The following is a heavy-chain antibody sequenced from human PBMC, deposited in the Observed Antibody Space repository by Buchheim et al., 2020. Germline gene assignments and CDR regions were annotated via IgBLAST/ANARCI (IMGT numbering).Heavy chain of an antibody. Sequence: EVQLLESGGGLVQPGGSLRLSCAASGFTFSSYAMSWVRQAPGKGLEWVSAISGSGGSTYYADSVKGRFTISRDNSKNTLYLQMNSLRAEDTAVYYCAKAKVVSGTPTHRPGYYYYYGMDVWGQGTT. CDR2: ISGSGGST. V-gene: IGHV3-23*01. CDR3: AKAKVVSGTPTHRPGYYYYYGMDV. D-gene: IGHD1-7*01. J-gene: IGHJ6*02. CDR1: GFTFSSYA.